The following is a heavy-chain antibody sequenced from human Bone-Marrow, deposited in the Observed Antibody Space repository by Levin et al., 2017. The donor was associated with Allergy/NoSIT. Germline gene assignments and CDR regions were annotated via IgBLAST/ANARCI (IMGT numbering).Heavy chain of an antibody. V-gene: IGHV3-15*01. CDR2: IKSKTDGGTT. Sequence: GESLKISCAASGFTFSNAWMSWVRQAPGKGLEWVGRIKSKTDGGTTDYAAPVKGRFTISRDDSKNTLYLQMNSLKTEDTAVYYCTTDRGETTGRFDPWGQGTLVTVSS. J-gene: IGHJ5*02. CDR1: GFTFSNAW. CDR3: TTDRGETTGRFDP. D-gene: IGHD3-10*01.